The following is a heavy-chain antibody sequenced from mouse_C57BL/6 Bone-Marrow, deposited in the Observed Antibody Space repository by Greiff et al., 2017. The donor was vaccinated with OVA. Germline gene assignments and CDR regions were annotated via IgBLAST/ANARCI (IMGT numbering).Heavy chain of an antibody. J-gene: IGHJ2*01. D-gene: IGHD1-2*01. Sequence: QVLLQQPGGGLVRPGTSVKLSCKASGYTFSSYWMHWVKQRPGQGLEWIGEIDPSDSYTNYNQKFKGRATLTVDTSSSTAYMQLSSLTSEDMAVYDCAVYHYYGGVDYWGKGTTLTVSS. CDR2: IDPSDSYT. V-gene: IGHV1-59*01. CDR1: GYTFSSYW. CDR3: AVYHYYGGVDY.